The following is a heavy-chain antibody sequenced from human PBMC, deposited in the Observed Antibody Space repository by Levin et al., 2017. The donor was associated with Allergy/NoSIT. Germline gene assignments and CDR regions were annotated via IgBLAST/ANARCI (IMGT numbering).Heavy chain of an antibody. D-gene: IGHD6-19*01. V-gene: IGHV4-39*01. CDR3: GRRGSSGWHGGFDC. CDR2: IYFSGST. Sequence: PSETLSLICSVSGGSITITSYYWGWIRQPPGKGLEWIGNIYFSGSTYYSPSLKSRVTISVDTSKNQFSLRLTSVTAADTAVYYCGRRGSSGWHGGFDCWGQGTLVTVSS. J-gene: IGHJ4*02. CDR1: GGSITITSYY.